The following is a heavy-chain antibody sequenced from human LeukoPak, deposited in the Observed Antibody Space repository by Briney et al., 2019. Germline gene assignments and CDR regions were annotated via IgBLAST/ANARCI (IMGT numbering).Heavy chain of an antibody. Sequence: PSETLSLTCTVSGGSISSYYWSWIRQPPGKGLEWIGYIYYSGSTNYNPSLKSRVTISVDTSKNQSSLKLSSVTAADTAVYYCARVYFGAFDIWGQGTMVTVSS. CDR2: IYYSGST. V-gene: IGHV4-59*01. CDR1: GGSISSYY. J-gene: IGHJ3*02. CDR3: ARVYFGAFDI. D-gene: IGHD2-8*01.